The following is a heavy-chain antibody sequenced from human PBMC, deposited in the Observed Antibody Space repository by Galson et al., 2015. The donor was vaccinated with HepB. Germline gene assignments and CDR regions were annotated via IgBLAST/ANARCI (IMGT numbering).Heavy chain of an antibody. J-gene: IGHJ4*02. D-gene: IGHD5-24*01. CDR2: ISPDNGKT. CDR1: GYTFISYG. CDR3: ARGGMAAIGGPTFDH. Sequence: SVKVSCKASGYTFISYGISWVRQAPGQRLGWMGWISPDNGKTDCAQRVQGRVTMTADTSTSTAYMEMRSLISDDTAIYYCARGGMAAIGGPTFDHWGQGTLVTVSS. V-gene: IGHV1-18*04.